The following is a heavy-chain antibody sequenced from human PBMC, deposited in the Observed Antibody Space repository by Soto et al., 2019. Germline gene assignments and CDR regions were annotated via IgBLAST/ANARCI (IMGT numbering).Heavy chain of an antibody. CDR2: ISSSSSYI. CDR1: GFTFSSYS. V-gene: IGHV3-21*01. D-gene: IGHD6-13*01. Sequence: GGSLRLSCAASGFTFSSYSMNWVRQAPGKGLEWVSSISSSSSYIYYADSVKGRFTISRDNAKNSLYLQMNSLRAEDTAVYYCARVTYSSSWYSAYYYYYGMDVWGQGITVTV. J-gene: IGHJ6*02. CDR3: ARVTYSSSWYSAYYYYYGMDV.